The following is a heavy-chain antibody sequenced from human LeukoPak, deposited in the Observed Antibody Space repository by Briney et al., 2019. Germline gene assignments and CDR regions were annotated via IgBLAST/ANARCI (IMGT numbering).Heavy chain of an antibody. D-gene: IGHD3-10*01. CDR1: GITLSSYA. CDR3: ARDSTYYYDSGSSGPHYFDN. V-gene: IGHV3-30*01. Sequence: GGSLRLSCAASGITLSSYAMHWVRQAPGKGREWVSLISSGGTDEYYADSVKGRFTISRDNSKNTLYLQLNSLRGEDTAVYYCARDSTYYYDSGSSGPHYFDNWGQGTLVTVSS. CDR2: ISSGGTDE. J-gene: IGHJ4*02.